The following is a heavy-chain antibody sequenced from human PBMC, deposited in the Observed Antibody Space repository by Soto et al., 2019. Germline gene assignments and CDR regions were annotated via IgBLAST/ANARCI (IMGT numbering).Heavy chain of an antibody. CDR2: ISAYNGNT. J-gene: IGHJ5*02. V-gene: IGHV1-18*01. Sequence: ASVKVSCKASGYTFTSYGISWVRQAPGQGLEWMGWISAYNGNTNYAQKLQGRVTMTTDTSTSTAYMELRSLRSDDTAVYYCARDFDILTGYYPIFPFDPWGQGTLVTVSS. D-gene: IGHD3-9*01. CDR1: GYTFTSYG. CDR3: ARDFDILTGYYPIFPFDP.